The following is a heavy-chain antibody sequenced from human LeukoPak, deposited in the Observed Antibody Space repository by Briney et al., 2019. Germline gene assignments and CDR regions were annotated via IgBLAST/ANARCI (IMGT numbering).Heavy chain of an antibody. Sequence: SETLSLTCTVSGVSISSTSYYWGWIRQPPGKGLEWIGSIYYSGRTYYNPSLKSRVTTSVDTSKNQFSLRLSSVTAADTAVYYCARGRDDSSGSYAFDIWGQGTMVTVSS. J-gene: IGHJ3*02. D-gene: IGHD3-22*01. V-gene: IGHV4-39*01. CDR1: GVSISSTSYY. CDR2: IYYSGRT. CDR3: ARGRDDSSGSYAFDI.